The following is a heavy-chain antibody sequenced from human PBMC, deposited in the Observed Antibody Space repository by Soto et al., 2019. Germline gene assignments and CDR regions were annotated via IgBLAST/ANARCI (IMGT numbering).Heavy chain of an antibody. CDR1: GGSISSGDYY. CDR2: IYYSGST. V-gene: IGHV4-30-4*01. CDR3: AREPKYYYDSSGFDY. D-gene: IGHD3-22*01. J-gene: IGHJ4*02. Sequence: SETLSLTCTVSGGSISSGDYYWSWIRQPPGKGLEWIGYIYYSGSTYYNPSLKSRVTISVDTSKNQFSLKLSSVTAADTAVYYCAREPKYYYDSSGFDYWGQGTLVTVS.